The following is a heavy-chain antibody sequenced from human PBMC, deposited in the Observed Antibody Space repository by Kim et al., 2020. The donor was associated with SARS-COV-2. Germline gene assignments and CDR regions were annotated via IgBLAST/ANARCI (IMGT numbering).Heavy chain of an antibody. CDR3: ARSITIFGVVITFDY. J-gene: IGHJ4*02. Sequence: PPLKRRVTVSVDKSKNQFSMKLSSVTAADTAVYYCARSITIFGVVITFDYWGQGTLVTVSS. D-gene: IGHD3-3*01. V-gene: IGHV4-4*02.